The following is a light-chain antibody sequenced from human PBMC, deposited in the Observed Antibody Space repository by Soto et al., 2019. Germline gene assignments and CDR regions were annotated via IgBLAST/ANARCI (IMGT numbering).Light chain of an antibody. CDR3: CSYAGSRNVV. J-gene: IGLJ2*01. CDR1: SGDFRSHNL. CDR2: EDT. V-gene: IGLV2-23*01. Sequence: LTQPAPVSGSPGQSITVSFTRTSGDFRSHNLVSWYQHHPDKAPKLVISEDTQRPSGVSDRFSGSRSGNTASLTISGLQAEDEADYYCCSYAGSRNVVFGGGTQLTVL.